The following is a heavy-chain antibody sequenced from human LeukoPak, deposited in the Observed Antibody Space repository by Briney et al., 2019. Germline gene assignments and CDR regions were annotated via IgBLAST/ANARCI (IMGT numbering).Heavy chain of an antibody. Sequence: SETLSLTCVVCGGFFSGYYWSLMRQPPGKVVELSGENNHSSSNNYNPPHKSRAPLSVDTSKNQFSLKLSSVSAADTAVYYCARGRRITMVRGGTYFDYGGQGTLVTVSS. CDR3: ARGRRITMVRGGTYFDY. CDR1: GGFFSGYY. J-gene: IGHJ4*02. D-gene: IGHD3-10*01. V-gene: IGHV4-34*01. CDR2: NNHSSSN.